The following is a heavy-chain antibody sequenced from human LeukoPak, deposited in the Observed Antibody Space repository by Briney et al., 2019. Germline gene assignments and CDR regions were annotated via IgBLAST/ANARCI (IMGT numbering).Heavy chain of an antibody. J-gene: IGHJ4*02. CDR2: ISWNSGSI. CDR3: AKYIAAAGPGHFDY. D-gene: IGHD6-13*01. Sequence: GGSLRLSCAASGFTFDDYAMHWVRQAPGKGLEWVSGISWNSGSIGYADSVKGRFTISRGNAKNSLYLQMNSLRAEDTALYYCAKYIAAAGPGHFDYWGQGTLVTVSS. CDR1: GFTFDDYA. V-gene: IGHV3-9*01.